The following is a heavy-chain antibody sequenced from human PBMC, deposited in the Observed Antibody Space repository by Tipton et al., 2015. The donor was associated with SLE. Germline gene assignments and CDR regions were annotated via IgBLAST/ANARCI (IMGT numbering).Heavy chain of an antibody. CDR3: ASERGTTVTNWFDT. CDR1: GGSVSSTSYY. Sequence: GLVKPSETLSLTCTVSGGSVSSTSYYWGWIRQPPGKGLEWIGSINYSGSTQYNASLKSRVTISVDTSKNPFSLKLSSVTAADTAVYYCASERGTTVTNWFDTWGQGTLVTVSS. J-gene: IGHJ5*02. D-gene: IGHD1/OR15-1a*01. CDR2: INYSGST. V-gene: IGHV4-39*01.